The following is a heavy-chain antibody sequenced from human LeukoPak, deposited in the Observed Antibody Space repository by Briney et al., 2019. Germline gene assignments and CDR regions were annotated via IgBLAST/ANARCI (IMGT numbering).Heavy chain of an antibody. CDR1: GFTFSSYG. J-gene: IGHJ4*02. V-gene: IGHV3-33*01. D-gene: IGHD3-22*01. CDR3: ARYSSGDSSGYYLFDY. Sequence: QPGRSLRLSCAASGFTFSSYGMHWVRQAPGKGLEGVAVIWYDGSNKYYADSVKGRFTISRDNSKNTLYLQMNSLRAEDTAVYYCARYSSGDSSGYYLFDYWGQGTLVTVSS. CDR2: IWYDGSNK.